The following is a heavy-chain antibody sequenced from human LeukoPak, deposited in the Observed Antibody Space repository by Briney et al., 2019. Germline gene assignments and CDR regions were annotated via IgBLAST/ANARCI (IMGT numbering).Heavy chain of an antibody. Sequence: PGGSLRLSCAASGFTVSSNFMSWFRQAPGKGLEWVSVLYTGGSTHYADSVKGRFTISRDISKNTVYLQMNSLRVEDTAVYYCVRVAPPLAMITVVDYWGQGTLVTVSS. D-gene: IGHD3-16*01. V-gene: IGHV3-53*01. J-gene: IGHJ4*02. CDR1: GFTVSSNF. CDR3: VRVAPPLAMITVVDY. CDR2: LYTGGST.